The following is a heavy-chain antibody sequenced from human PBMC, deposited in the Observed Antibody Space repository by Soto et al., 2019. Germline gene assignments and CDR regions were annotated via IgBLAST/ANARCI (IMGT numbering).Heavy chain of an antibody. Sequence: GGSLRLSCAASGFTFSSYSMNWVRQAPAKGLEWVSSISSSSSYIYYADSVKGRFTISRDNAKNSLYLQMNSLRAEDTAVYYCAKKYSSGWSDYWGQRTLVTVSS. J-gene: IGHJ4*02. CDR1: GFTFSSYS. CDR2: ISSSSSYI. V-gene: IGHV3-21*01. CDR3: AKKYSSGWSDY. D-gene: IGHD6-19*01.